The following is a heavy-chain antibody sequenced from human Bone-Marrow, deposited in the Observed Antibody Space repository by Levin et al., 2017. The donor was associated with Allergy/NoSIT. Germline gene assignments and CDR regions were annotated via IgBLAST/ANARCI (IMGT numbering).Heavy chain of an antibody. J-gene: IGHJ5*02. CDR2: IWYDGSNK. CDR3: ARDQVPLSYCGGDCYSANWFDP. D-gene: IGHD2-21*02. Sequence: PGGSLRLSCAASGFTFSSYGMHWVRQAPGKGLEWVAVIWYDGSNKYYADSVKGRFTISRDNSKNTLYLQMNSLRAEDTAVYYCARDQVPLSYCGGDCYSANWFDPWGQGTLVTVSS. CDR1: GFTFSSYG. V-gene: IGHV3-33*01.